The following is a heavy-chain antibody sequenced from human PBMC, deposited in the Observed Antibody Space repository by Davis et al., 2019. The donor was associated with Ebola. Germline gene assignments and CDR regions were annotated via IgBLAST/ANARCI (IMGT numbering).Heavy chain of an antibody. CDR2: INHSGST. J-gene: IGHJ3*02. CDR1: GGSFSGYY. CDR3: ARRSRAYYYDSSGYYSAAGAFDI. Sequence: SETLSLTCAVYGGSFSGYYWSRIRQPPGKGLEWIGEINHSGSTNYNPSLKSRVTISVDTSKNQFSLKLSSVTAADTAVYYCARRSRAYYYDSSGYYSAAGAFDIWGQGTMVTVSS. V-gene: IGHV4-34*01. D-gene: IGHD3-22*01.